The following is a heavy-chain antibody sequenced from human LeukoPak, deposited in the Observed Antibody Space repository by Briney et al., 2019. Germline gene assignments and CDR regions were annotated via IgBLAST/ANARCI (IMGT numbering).Heavy chain of an antibody. Sequence: ASVKVSCKASGYTFTSYAMNWVRQAPGQGLEWMGGIIPIFGTANYAQKFQGRVTITTDESTSTAYMELSSLRSEDTAVYYCARGRRWSRYSSSWPHDYWGQGTLVTVSS. V-gene: IGHV1-69*05. CDR3: ARGRRWSRYSSSWPHDY. D-gene: IGHD6-13*01. CDR2: IIPIFGTA. CDR1: GYTFTSYA. J-gene: IGHJ4*02.